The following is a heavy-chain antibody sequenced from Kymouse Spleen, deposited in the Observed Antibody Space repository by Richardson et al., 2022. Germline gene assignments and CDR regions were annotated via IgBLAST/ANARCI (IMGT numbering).Heavy chain of an antibody. V-gene: IGHV4-61*01. D-gene: IGHD6-13*01. Sequence: QVQLQESGPGLVKPSETLSLTCTVSGGSVSSGSYYWSWIRQPPGKGLEWIGYIYYSGSTNYNPSLKSRVTISVDTSKNQFSLKLSSVTAADTAVYYCARDPSSSWYGDYYYYYGMDVWGQGTTVTVSS. CDR2: IYYSGST. CDR3: ARDPSSSWYGDYYYYYGMDV. J-gene: IGHJ6*02. CDR1: GGSVSSGSYY.